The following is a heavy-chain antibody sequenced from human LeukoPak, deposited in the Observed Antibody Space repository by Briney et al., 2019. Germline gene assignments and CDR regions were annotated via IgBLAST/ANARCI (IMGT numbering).Heavy chain of an antibody. Sequence: NPSGTLSLTCTVAGCSISGYYWSWIRQHPGKGLEWIGYIYYSGSTNYNPSLKSRVTISVDTSKNQFSLKLSSVTAADTAVYYCAAGVISSTYGYWGQGTLVTVSS. CDR1: GCSISGYY. CDR2: IYYSGST. D-gene: IGHD3-16*02. J-gene: IGHJ4*02. CDR3: AAGVISSTYGY. V-gene: IGHV4-59*01.